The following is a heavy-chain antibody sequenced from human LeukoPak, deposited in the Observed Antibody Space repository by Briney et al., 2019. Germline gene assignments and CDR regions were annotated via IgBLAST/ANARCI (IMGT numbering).Heavy chain of an antibody. V-gene: IGHV1-58*02. CDR1: GFTFTSSA. Sequence: SVKVSCKASGFTFTSSAMQWVRQARGQRLEWIGWIVVGSGNTNYAQKFQERVTITRDMSTSTAYMELSSLRSEDTAVYYCAAVTFGLPTYYFDYWGPGTLVTVSS. J-gene: IGHJ4*02. CDR2: IVVGSGNT. D-gene: IGHD3-10*01. CDR3: AAVTFGLPTYYFDY.